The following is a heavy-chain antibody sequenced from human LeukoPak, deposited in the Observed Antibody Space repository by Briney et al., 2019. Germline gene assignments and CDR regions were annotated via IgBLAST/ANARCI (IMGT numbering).Heavy chain of an antibody. Sequence: PGGSLRLSCAASGFSFSGYEINWVRQAPGKGLEWISYISTTGRTIYYADSVKGRFTISRDNAKNSLYLQMNSLSAEDTAVYYCARGDDYGDSLVAYWGQGTLVTVSS. V-gene: IGHV3-48*03. CDR2: ISTTGRTI. J-gene: IGHJ4*02. D-gene: IGHD4-17*01. CDR3: ARGDDYGDSLVAY. CDR1: GFSFSGYE.